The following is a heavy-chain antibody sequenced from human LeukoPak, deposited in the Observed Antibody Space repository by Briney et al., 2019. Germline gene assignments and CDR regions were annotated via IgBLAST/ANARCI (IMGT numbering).Heavy chain of an antibody. CDR1: GFTFSSYS. J-gene: IGHJ4*02. D-gene: IGHD5-18*01. CDR2: ISSGSSTT. Sequence: GGSLRLSCVASGFTFSSYSMNWVRQAPGKGLEWVSYISSGSSTTYYVDSVKGRFTISRDNSKNTLYLQMNSLRAEDTAVYYCAKSGYSYGEYYFDYWGQGTLVTVSS. V-gene: IGHV3-48*01. CDR3: AKSGYSYGEYYFDY.